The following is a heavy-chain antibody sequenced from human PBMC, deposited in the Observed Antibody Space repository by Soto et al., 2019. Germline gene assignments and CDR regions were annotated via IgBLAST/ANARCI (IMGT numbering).Heavy chain of an antibody. V-gene: IGHV1-69*01. D-gene: IGHD3-10*01. Sequence: QVQVVQSGVEVRRPGSSVKVSCKASGDTFKNCVISWVRQAPGQGLEWMGGIIPLFGTTDFAQRFQGRLTITTDESTTTDYMELSRLRSEDTATYYCAEELGFGELSVVWGQGTTVIVSS. CDR2: IIPLFGTT. CDR3: AEELGFGELSVV. CDR1: GDTFKNCV. J-gene: IGHJ6*02.